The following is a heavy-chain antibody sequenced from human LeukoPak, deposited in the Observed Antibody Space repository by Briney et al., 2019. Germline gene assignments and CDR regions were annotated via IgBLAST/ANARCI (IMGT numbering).Heavy chain of an antibody. V-gene: IGHV4-61*10. Sequence: SETLSLTCTVSGDSISSGSYYWSWIRQPAGKGLEWIGYIYYSGSTNYNPSLKSRVTISVDTSKNQFSLKLSSVTAADTAVYYCARADSYSYGYPLDYWGQGTLVTVSS. CDR1: GDSISSGSYY. CDR3: ARADSYSYGYPLDY. CDR2: IYYSGST. D-gene: IGHD5-18*01. J-gene: IGHJ4*02.